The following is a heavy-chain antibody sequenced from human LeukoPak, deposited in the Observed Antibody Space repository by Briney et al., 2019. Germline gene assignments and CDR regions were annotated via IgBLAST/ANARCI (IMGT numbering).Heavy chain of an antibody. CDR3: TTRSGDFWSGFVN. D-gene: IGHD3-3*01. CDR1: GNSLSELS. CDR2: FDPEEAKM. V-gene: IGHV1-24*01. J-gene: IGHJ4*02. Sequence: ASVTVSCKVSGNSLSELSIQWVRQAPGKGLECMGGFDPEEAKMVYAQNFQGRVTMTEDTSTQTAYMELSGLTSDDTAGYYCTTRSGDFWSGFVNWGQGTLVTVSS.